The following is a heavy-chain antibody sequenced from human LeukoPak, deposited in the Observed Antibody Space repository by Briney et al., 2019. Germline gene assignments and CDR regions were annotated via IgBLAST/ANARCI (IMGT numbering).Heavy chain of an antibody. V-gene: IGHV3-23*01. Sequence: GGSLRLSCAASGFTFSSYAMSWVRQAPGKGLEWVSAISGSGGNTYYADSVKGRFTISRDNSKNTLYLQMNSLRVEDTAVYYCARDAVAGTDLDYWGQGTLVTVSS. CDR1: GFTFSSYA. CDR3: ARDAVAGTDLDY. D-gene: IGHD6-19*01. J-gene: IGHJ4*02. CDR2: ISGSGGNT.